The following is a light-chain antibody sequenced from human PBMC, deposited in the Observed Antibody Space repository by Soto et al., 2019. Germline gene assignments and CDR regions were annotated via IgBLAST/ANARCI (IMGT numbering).Light chain of an antibody. CDR1: SSDIGGYNY. Sequence: LTQPASVSGSPGQSITISCTGTSSDIGGYNYVSWSQQHPGKAPQLMIYEVSNRPSGVSNRFSGSKSGNTASLTISGLQAEDEADYYCSSYTSSNTYVFGTGTKVTVL. J-gene: IGLJ1*01. CDR2: EVS. CDR3: SSYTSSNTYV. V-gene: IGLV2-14*01.